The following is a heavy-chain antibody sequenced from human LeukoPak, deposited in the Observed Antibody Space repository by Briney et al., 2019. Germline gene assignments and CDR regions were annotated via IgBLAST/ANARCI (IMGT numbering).Heavy chain of an antibody. D-gene: IGHD3-10*01. J-gene: IGHJ3*02. CDR3: ARGLYYYGSGSYSPDAFDI. CDR1: GDSVSSNSAA. Sequence: SQTLSLTCAISGDSVSSNSAAWNWIRQSPSRGLEWLGRTYYRSKWYNDYAVSVKSRITINPDTSKNQFSLPLNSVTPEDTAVYYCARGLYYYGSGSYSPDAFDIWGQGTMVTVSS. CDR2: TYYRSKWYN. V-gene: IGHV6-1*01.